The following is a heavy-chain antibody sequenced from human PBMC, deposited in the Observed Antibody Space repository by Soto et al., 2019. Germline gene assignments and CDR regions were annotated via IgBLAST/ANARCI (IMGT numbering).Heavy chain of an antibody. CDR1: GGSISNYY. V-gene: IGHV4-59*01. CDR2: IYYSGNT. CDR3: ARGSTIAARYFDY. Sequence: LSLTFTVSGGSISNYYWSWIRQPPGKGLEWIGYIYYSGNTNYNPSLKSRVTMSVDTSRNQFSLNLSSVTAADTAIYYCARGSTIAARYFDYWGQGTLVTVSS. D-gene: IGHD6-6*01. J-gene: IGHJ4*01.